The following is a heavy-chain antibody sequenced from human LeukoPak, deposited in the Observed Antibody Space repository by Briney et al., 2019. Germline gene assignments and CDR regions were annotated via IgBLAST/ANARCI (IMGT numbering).Heavy chain of an antibody. CDR1: GFTFSSYW. V-gene: IGHV3-7*01. Sequence: PGGSLRLSCAASGFTFSSYWMSWVRQAPGKGLEWVANIKQDGSEQYYVDSVKGRFTISRDNAKNSLYLQMNSLRAEDTAVYYCARSGITGTATFDYWGQGTLVTVSS. J-gene: IGHJ4*02. CDR2: IKQDGSEQ. CDR3: ARSGITGTATFDY. D-gene: IGHD1-20*01.